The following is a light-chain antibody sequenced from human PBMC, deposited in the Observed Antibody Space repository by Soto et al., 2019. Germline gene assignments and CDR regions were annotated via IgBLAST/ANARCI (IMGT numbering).Light chain of an antibody. Sequence: DIQMTQSPSTLSASVGDRVTITCRASQSISSWLAWYQQKPGKAPKLLIYKASSLESGVPSRFSGSGSGTEFTLTISSLQPDEFATDYCQQYNSYPCTFGQGTKLEIK. V-gene: IGKV1-5*03. CDR1: QSISSW. CDR2: KAS. J-gene: IGKJ2*02. CDR3: QQYNSYPCT.